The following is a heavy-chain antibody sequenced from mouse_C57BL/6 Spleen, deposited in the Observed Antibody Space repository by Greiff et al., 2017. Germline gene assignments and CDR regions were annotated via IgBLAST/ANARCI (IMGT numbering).Heavy chain of an antibody. J-gene: IGHJ4*01. CDR3: ARGGSNFFMDY. V-gene: IGHV1-76*01. CDR1: GYTFTDYY. D-gene: IGHD2-5*01. CDR2: IYPGSGNT. Sequence: QVQLQQSGAELVRPGASVKLSCKASGYTFTDYYINWVKQRPGQGLEWIARIYPGSGNTYYNEKFKGKATLTAEKSSSTAYMQLSSLTSEDSAGYFCARGGSNFFMDYWGQGTSVTVSS.